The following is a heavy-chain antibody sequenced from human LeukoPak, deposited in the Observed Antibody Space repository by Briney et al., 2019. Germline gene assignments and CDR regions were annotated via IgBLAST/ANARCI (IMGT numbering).Heavy chain of an antibody. CDR1: GYSFTSYW. CDR3: ARHKGIAAAANSFDP. CDR2: IYPGDSDT. Sequence: GESLKISCKGSGYSFTSYWIGWVRQMPGKGLEWMGIIYPGDSDTRYSPSFQGQVTISADKSISTAYLQWSSLKASDTAMYYCARHKGIAAAANSFDPWGQGTLVTVSS. J-gene: IGHJ5*02. D-gene: IGHD6-13*01. V-gene: IGHV5-51*01.